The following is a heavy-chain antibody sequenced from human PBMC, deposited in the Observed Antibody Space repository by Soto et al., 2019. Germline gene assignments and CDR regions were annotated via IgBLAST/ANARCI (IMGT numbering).Heavy chain of an antibody. D-gene: IGHD1-1*01. J-gene: IGHJ6*02. CDR2: INAGNGNT. CDR3: ARDGPGKHYYGMDV. V-gene: IGHV1-3*01. Sequence: GASVKVSCKASGYTFTSYAMHWVRQAPGQRLEWMGWINAGNGNTKYSQKFQGRVTITRDTSASTAYMELSSLRSEDTAVYYCARDGPGKHYYGMDVWGQGTTVTVSS. CDR1: GYTFTSYA.